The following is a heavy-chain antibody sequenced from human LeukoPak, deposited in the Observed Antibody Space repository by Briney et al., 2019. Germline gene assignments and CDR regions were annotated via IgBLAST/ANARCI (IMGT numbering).Heavy chain of an antibody. J-gene: IGHJ4*02. CDR3: ARDVYTSGNYPPGV. D-gene: IGHD6-19*01. Sequence: GGSLRLSCAASGFTFSSYGMHWVRQAPGKGLEWVTFIRYDGSYKYYADSVKGRFTSSRDNSKNTLYLQMNSLRAEDTAVYYCARDVYTSGNYPPGVWGQGTLVTVSS. CDR2: IRYDGSYK. V-gene: IGHV3-30*02. CDR1: GFTFSSYG.